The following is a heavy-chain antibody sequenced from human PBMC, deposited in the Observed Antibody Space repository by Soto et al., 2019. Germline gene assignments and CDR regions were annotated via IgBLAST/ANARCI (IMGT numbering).Heavy chain of an antibody. Sequence: GSLRLSCAASGFTFSSYAMSWVRQAPGKGLEWVSAISGSGGSTYYADSVKGRFTISRDNSKNMLYLQMNSLRAEDTAVYYCAKESRYYDILTGYYPGAFDIWGQGTMVTVSS. V-gene: IGHV3-23*01. D-gene: IGHD3-9*01. CDR2: ISGSGGST. J-gene: IGHJ3*02. CDR3: AKESRYYDILTGYYPGAFDI. CDR1: GFTFSSYA.